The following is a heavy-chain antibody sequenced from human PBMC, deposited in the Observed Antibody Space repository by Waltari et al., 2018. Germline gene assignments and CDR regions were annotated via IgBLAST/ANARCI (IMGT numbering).Heavy chain of an antibody. CDR2: ICSRVGT. J-gene: IGHJ4*02. CDR1: GGSISSHY. CDR3: AREAEYNWNHFIDY. D-gene: IGHD1-20*01. V-gene: IGHV4-59*11. Sequence: QVQLQESGPGLVKPSETLSLTCTVSGGSISSHYWSWIRRPPGKGVGWVWDICSRVGTNYNPSPKSRVTRSVDTSKNQFSLKLSSVTAADTAVYYCAREAEYNWNHFIDYWGQGTLVTVSS.